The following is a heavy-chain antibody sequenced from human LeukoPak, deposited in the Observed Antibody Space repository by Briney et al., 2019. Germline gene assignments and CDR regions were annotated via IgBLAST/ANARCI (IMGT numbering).Heavy chain of an antibody. CDR2: IRSKANSYAT. J-gene: IGHJ5*02. D-gene: IGHD6-13*01. Sequence: QPGGSLRLSCAASGFTFSGSAMHWVRQASGKGLEWVGRIRSKANSYATAYAASVKGRFTISRDDSKNTAYLQMNSLKTEGTAVYYCISHSSQANYNWFDPWGQGTLVTVSS. V-gene: IGHV3-73*01. CDR3: ISHSSQANYNWFDP. CDR1: GFTFSGSA.